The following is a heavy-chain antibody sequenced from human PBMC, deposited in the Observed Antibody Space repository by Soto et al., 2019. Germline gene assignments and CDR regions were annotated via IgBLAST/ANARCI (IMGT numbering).Heavy chain of an antibody. CDR1: GGSFSGYY. V-gene: IGHV4-34*01. J-gene: IGHJ5*02. D-gene: IGHD6-25*01. CDR3: AESRSGYGNWFDP. Sequence: SETLSLTCAVYGGSFSGYYWSWIRQPPGKGLEWIGEINYSGSTNYNPSLKGRVIISVDTSKNQFSLKVSSVTAADTAVYYCAESRSGYGNWFDPWGQGTLVTVSS. CDR2: INYSGST.